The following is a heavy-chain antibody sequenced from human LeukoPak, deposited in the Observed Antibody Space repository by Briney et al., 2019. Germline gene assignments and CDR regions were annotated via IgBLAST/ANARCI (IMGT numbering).Heavy chain of an antibody. Sequence: GGSLRLSCVVSGFTFNRCWMNWVRQAPGKGLEWVAHINPDGRDTYYVDSVKGRFTISRDNAQNSMYLQMNSLRVEDTAVYYCTSWVDTTAEYFQRWGQGTLVTVSS. CDR3: TSWVDTTAEYFQR. CDR2: INPDGRDT. D-gene: IGHD1-1*01. J-gene: IGHJ1*01. CDR1: GFTFNRCW. V-gene: IGHV3-7*01.